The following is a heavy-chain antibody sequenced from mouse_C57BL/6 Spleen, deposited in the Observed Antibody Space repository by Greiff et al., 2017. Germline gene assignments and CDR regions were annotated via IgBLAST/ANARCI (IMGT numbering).Heavy chain of an antibody. CDR2: INPSNGGT. D-gene: IGHD2-13*01. V-gene: IGHV1-53*01. Sequence: QVQLQQPGTELVKPGASVKLSCKASGYTFTSYWMHWVKQRPGQGLEWIGNINPSNGGTNYNEKFKSKATLTVDKSSSTAYMQRSSLTSEDSAVYYCARQGTDCDVWFAYWGQGTLVTVSA. CDR3: ARQGTDCDVWFAY. CDR1: GYTFTSYW. J-gene: IGHJ3*01.